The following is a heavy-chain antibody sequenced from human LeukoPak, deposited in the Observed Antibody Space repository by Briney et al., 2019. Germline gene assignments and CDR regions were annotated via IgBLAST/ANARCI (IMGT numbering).Heavy chain of an antibody. V-gene: IGHV3-23*01. CDR3: ARGSGATYSSSWYLDY. CDR1: GFTFSSYA. J-gene: IGHJ4*02. Sequence: GGSLRLSCAASGFTFSSYAMSWVRQAPGKGLEWVSAISGSGGSTYYADSVKGRFTISRDNAKNSLYLQMNSLRAEDTAVYYCARGSGATYSSSWYLDYWGQGTLVTVSS. CDR2: ISGSGGST. D-gene: IGHD6-13*01.